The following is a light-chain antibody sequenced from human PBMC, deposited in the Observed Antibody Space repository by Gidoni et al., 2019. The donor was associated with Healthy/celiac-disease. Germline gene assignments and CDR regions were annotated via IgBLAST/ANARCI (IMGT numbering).Light chain of an antibody. J-gene: IGKJ1*01. CDR3: LKHNSYHPT. CDR2: AAS. V-gene: IGKV1-17*01. CDR1: QGIRND. Sequence: DIQLTQSPSSLSASGGDRVTITCRASQGIRNDLGWYQQKPGKAPKRLIYAASSLQSGGPSRCSGRGSGTEVTMTISSLQPEDFATYYCLKHNSYHPTFGQGTKVEIK.